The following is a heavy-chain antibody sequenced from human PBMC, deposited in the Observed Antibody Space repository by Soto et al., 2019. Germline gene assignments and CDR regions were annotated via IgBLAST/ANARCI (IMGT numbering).Heavy chain of an antibody. CDR3: ARVSGSYYYGMDV. CDR2: IYHSGST. V-gene: IGHV4-4*02. J-gene: IGHJ6*02. CDR1: GGSISSSNW. D-gene: IGHD1-26*01. Sequence: QVQLQESGPGLVKPSGTLSLTCAVSGGSISSSNWWSWVRQPPGKGLEWIGEIYHSGSTNYNPSLKSRVTIAVDKPKNQFSLKLSSVTAADTAVYYCARVSGSYYYGMDVWGQGTTVTVSS.